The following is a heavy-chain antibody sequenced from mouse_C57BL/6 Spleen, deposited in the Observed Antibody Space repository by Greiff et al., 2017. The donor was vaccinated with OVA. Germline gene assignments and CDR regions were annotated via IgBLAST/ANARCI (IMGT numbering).Heavy chain of an antibody. CDR1: GYTFTSYW. D-gene: IGHD3-1*01. CDR2: IDPSDSET. V-gene: IGHV1-52*01. Sequence: QVQLKQPGAELVRPGSSVKLSCTASGYTFTSYWMHWVKQRPIQGLEWIGNIDPSDSETHYTQKCKDKATSTVDESSSTAYMQLSSMASEDCAVYDSARSGAMDYWGQGTSVTVSA. CDR3: ARSGAMDY. J-gene: IGHJ4*01.